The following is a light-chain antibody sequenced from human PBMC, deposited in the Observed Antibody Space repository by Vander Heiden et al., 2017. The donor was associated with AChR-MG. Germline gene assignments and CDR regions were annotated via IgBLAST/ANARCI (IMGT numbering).Light chain of an antibody. CDR1: KLGNKY. CDR2: QDR. V-gene: IGLV3-1*01. J-gene: IGLJ2*01. CDR3: QAWDSRIV. Sequence: SYALTQPPSVSVSPGQTASITCSGDKLGNKYAFWYQQKPGQSPVLLIYQDRKRPSGIPERFSGSNSGNTATLTISGTQAMDEDDYYCQAWDSRIVFGGGTKLTVL.